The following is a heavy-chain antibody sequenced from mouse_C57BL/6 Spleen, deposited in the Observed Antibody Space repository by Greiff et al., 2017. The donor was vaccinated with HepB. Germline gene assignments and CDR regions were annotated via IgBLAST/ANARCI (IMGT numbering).Heavy chain of an antibody. CDR3: ARAAQATAWFAY. Sequence: VQLQQPGAELVRPGTSVKLSCKASGYTFTSYWMPWVKQRPGQGLEWIGVIDPSDSYTNYNQKFKGKATLTVDTSSSTAYMQLSSLTSEDSAVYYCARAAQATAWFAYWGQGTLVTVSA. CDR1: GYTFTSYW. J-gene: IGHJ3*01. D-gene: IGHD3-2*02. V-gene: IGHV1-59*01. CDR2: IDPSDSYT.